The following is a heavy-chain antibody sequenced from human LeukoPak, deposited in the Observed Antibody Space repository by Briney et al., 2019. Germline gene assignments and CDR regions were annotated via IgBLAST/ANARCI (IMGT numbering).Heavy chain of an antibody. CDR2: IYHSGGT. CDR3: ASAPINDAFDI. J-gene: IGHJ3*02. V-gene: IGHV4-38-2*01. CDR1: GYSISSGYY. D-gene: IGHD5-12*01. Sequence: PSETLSLTCAVSGYSISSGYYWSWIRQPPGKGLEVIGSIYHSGGTYYNPSLKSRVTISVDTSKNQFSLKLSSVTAEDTAVYYCASAPINDAFDIWGQGTMVTVSS.